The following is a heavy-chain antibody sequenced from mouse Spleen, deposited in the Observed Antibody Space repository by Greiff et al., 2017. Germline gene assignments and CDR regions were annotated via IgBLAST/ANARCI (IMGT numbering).Heavy chain of an antibody. CDR1: GFSFNTYA. Sequence: EVKLVESGGGLVQPKGSLKLSCAASGFSFNTYAMNWVRQAPGKGLEWVARIRSKSNNYATYYADSVKDRFTISRDDSESMLYLQMNNLKTEDTAMYYCVRQGGGSSHFDYWGQGTTLTVSS. CDR2: IRSKSNNYAT. J-gene: IGHJ2*01. CDR3: VRQGGGSSHFDY. V-gene: IGHV10-1*01. D-gene: IGHD1-1*01.